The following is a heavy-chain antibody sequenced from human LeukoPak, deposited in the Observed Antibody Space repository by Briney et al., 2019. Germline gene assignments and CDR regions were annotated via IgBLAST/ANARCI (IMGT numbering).Heavy chain of an antibody. CDR3: AGAYDSSGYYLSYFDY. D-gene: IGHD3-22*01. Sequence: GASVKVSCKASGGTFSYYAISWVRQAPGQGLEWMGGIIPIFGTANYAQKFQGRVTITADESTSTAYMELSSLRSEDTDVYYCAGAYDSSGYYLSYFDYWGQGTLVTVSS. J-gene: IGHJ4*02. CDR2: IIPIFGTA. V-gene: IGHV1-69*13. CDR1: GGTFSYYA.